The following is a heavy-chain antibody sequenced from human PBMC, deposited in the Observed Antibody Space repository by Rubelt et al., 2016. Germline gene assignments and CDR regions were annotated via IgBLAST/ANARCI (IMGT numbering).Heavy chain of an antibody. Sequence: EVQLVESGGVVVQPGGSLRLSCAGSGFSFDEHIMHWVRQAPGTGLEWVSLITCDDGTTFYAESVKGRFTISRDNSKITLCLQMDNLKTEDTALYYGARDVGVSYSLSVDTWGQGTLVTVSS. CDR1: GFSFDEHI. V-gene: IGHV3-43*01. D-gene: IGHD3-10*01. J-gene: IGHJ5*02. CDR3: ARDVGVSYSLSVDT. CDR2: ITCDDGTT.